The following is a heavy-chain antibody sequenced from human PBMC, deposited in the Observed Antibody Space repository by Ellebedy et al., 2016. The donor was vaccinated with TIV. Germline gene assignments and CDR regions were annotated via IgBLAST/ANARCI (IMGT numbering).Heavy chain of an antibody. CDR3: ARDLDDSSGYDWFDP. J-gene: IGHJ5*02. Sequence: SETLSLXCAVYGGSFSDYYWSWIRQPPGKGLEWLGEINHSGSTNYNPSLKSRVTISVDTSKKQFSLRLSSVTAADTAVYYCARDLDDSSGYDWFDPWGQGTLVTVSS. CDR2: INHSGST. V-gene: IGHV4-34*01. D-gene: IGHD3-22*01. CDR1: GGSFSDYY.